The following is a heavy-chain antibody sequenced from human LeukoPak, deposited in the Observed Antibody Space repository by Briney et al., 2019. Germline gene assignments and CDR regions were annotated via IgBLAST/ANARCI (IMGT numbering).Heavy chain of an antibody. CDR3: TTAVDDDAFDI. J-gene: IGHJ3*02. D-gene: IGHD3/OR15-3a*01. CDR2: IKSRNDGATT. Sequence: GGSLRLSCAAPGLIFSNAWMSWVRQAPGQGLEWVGRIKSRNDGATTDYAAPVKGRFTISRDDSKKTLYLQMNSLKTEDTAVYYCTTAVDDDAFDIWGQGTMVTVSS. V-gene: IGHV3-15*01. CDR1: GLIFSNAW.